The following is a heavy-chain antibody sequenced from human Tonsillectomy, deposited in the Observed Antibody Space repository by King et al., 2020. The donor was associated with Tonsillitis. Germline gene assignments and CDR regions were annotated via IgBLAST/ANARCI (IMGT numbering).Heavy chain of an antibody. CDR3: TTTYYDSSGYPYYFDY. V-gene: IGHV3-15*01. CDR1: GLTFTNAW. D-gene: IGHD3-22*01. CDR2: IKNKTEGGTT. Sequence: VQLVESGGGLVKPGGSLRLSCAASGLTFTNAWMSWVRQAPGKGLEWVGRIKNKTEGGTTDFSAPVKGRFTISRDDSKNTLYLQMNSLRTEDTAVYYCTTTYYDSSGYPYYFDYWGQGTLVTVSS. J-gene: IGHJ4*02.